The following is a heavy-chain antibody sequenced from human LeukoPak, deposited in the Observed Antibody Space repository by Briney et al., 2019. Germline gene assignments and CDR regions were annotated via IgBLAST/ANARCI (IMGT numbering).Heavy chain of an antibody. CDR3: AAKGYSYGNNAFDI. J-gene: IGHJ3*02. CDR2: ISHDGSNK. Sequence: GGSLRLSCAASGFTFSSCGMHWVRQAPGKGREWVAVISHDGSNKFYADSVPGRFTISRDNSKNTLYLQMNSLRAEDTAVYYCAAKGYSYGNNAFDIWGQGTMVTVSS. D-gene: IGHD5-18*01. CDR1: GFTFSSCG. V-gene: IGHV3-30*03.